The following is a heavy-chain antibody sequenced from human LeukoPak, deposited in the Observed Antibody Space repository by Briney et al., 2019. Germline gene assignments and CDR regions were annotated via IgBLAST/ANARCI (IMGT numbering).Heavy chain of an antibody. Sequence: GGSLRLSCAASGFTFSSYSMNWVRQAPGKGLEWVSSISSTSSYIYYADSVKGRFTIPRDNAKDSQFLQLNSLRAEDAAMYYCARVEAVAGNWGGLDPWGQGTLVTVSS. CDR3: ARVEAVAGNWGGLDP. J-gene: IGHJ5*02. CDR1: GFTFSSYS. D-gene: IGHD6-19*01. CDR2: ISSTSSYI. V-gene: IGHV3-21*01.